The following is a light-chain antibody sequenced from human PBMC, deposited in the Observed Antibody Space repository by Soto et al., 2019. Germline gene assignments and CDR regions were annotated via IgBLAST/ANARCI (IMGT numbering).Light chain of an antibody. CDR3: QQYGSSPWT. J-gene: IGKJ1*01. CDR2: LAS. Sequence: EIVLTQFPGTLSLSPGEGATLSCRASQSVSSNYLAWYQQKPGQTPRLLIYLASSRAPGIPDRFSGSGSGTHFTLPISRVEPEDFAVYYCQQYGSSPWTFGQGTKVEIK. CDR1: QSVSSNY. V-gene: IGKV3-20*01.